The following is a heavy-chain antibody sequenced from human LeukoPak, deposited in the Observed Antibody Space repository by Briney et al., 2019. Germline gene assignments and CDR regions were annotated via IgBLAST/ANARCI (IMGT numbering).Heavy chain of an antibody. D-gene: IGHD1-26*01. J-gene: IGHJ4*02. CDR3: AKSKDSLGAGYYFDY. Sequence: GGSLRLSCAASGFTFSSYGMHWVRQAPGKGLEWVAVISYDGSNKYYADSVKGRFTLSRDNSKNTLYLQMNSLRAEDTAVYYCAKSKDSLGAGYYFDYWGQGTLVTVSS. V-gene: IGHV3-30*18. CDR1: GFTFSSYG. CDR2: ISYDGSNK.